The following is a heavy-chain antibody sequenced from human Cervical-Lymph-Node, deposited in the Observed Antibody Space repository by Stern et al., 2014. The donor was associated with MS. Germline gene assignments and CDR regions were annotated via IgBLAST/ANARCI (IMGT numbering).Heavy chain of an antibody. CDR3: ARGRGGNYRYYFDY. D-gene: IGHD4-23*01. CDR2: ISSGGSYI. J-gene: IGHJ4*02. CDR1: GFTFSSYS. Sequence: EEQLVQSGGGLVKPGGSLRLSCAASGFTFSSYSMNWVRQAPGKGLEWVASISSGGSYIYYADSLKGRFTISRDNAKNSLYLQMNSLRAEDTAVYYCARGRGGNYRYYFDYWGQGTLVTVSS. V-gene: IGHV3-21*01.